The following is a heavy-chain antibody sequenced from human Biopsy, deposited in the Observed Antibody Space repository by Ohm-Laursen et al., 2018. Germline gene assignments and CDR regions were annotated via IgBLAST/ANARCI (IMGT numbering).Heavy chain of an antibody. J-gene: IGHJ4*02. CDR3: ARLTGDPSY. CDR1: GRPIKIYY. V-gene: IGHV4-59*01. Sequence: TLSLTRTVSGRPIKIYYWNWIRQSPGKGLEWIGFIYYTGHTNYNPSLKSRATISVDTSKNQFSLKVISVTAADTAVYYCARLTGDPSYWGQGILVTVSS. D-gene: IGHD7-27*01. CDR2: IYYTGHT.